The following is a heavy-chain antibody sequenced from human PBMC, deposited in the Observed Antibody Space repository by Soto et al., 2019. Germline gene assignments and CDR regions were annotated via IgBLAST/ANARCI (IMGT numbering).Heavy chain of an antibody. CDR1: GGSISSYY. V-gene: IGHV4-59*01. CDR2: ISDSGSS. D-gene: IGHD5-18*01. CDR3: ARSPSYSYGLYLDN. J-gene: IGHJ4*02. Sequence: SETLSLTCSVSGGSISSYYGNWVRPPPGKGLEWIGYISDSGSSKCNPSLESRATISADTSKNQFSLKLSSVTAADTAIYYCARSPSYSYGLYLDNWGQGTQVTVSS.